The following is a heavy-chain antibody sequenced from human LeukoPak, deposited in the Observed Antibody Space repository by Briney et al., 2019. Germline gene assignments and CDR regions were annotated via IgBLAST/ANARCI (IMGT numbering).Heavy chain of an antibody. CDR2: INGGGVST. J-gene: IGHJ6*03. V-gene: IGHV3-23*01. CDR1: GFIFSSYA. Sequence: GGSLRLSCAASGFIFSSYAMSWVRQPPGKGLEWVSTINGGGVSTYYADSVKGRFTISRDNSKNTLYLQMNSLRAEDTAVYYCAKVGDGSGSYNYYYYYYMDVWGKGTTVTVSS. D-gene: IGHD3-10*01. CDR3: AKVGDGSGSYNYYYYYYMDV.